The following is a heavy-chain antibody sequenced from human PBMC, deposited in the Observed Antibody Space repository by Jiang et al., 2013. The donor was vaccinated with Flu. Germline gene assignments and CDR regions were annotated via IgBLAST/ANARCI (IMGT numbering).Heavy chain of an antibody. J-gene: IGHJ3*02. CDR1: GGTFSSYA. CDR2: IIPIFGTA. Sequence: CGAEVKKPGSSVKVSCKASGGTFSSYAISWVRQAPGQGLEWMGGIIPIFGTANYAQKFQGRVTITADESTSTAYMELSSLRSEDTAVYYCASGYCSSTSCYRVSSGSLLAFDIWGQGTMVTVSS. D-gene: IGHD2-2*01. CDR3: ASGYCSSTSCYRVSSGSLLAFDI. V-gene: IGHV1-69*01.